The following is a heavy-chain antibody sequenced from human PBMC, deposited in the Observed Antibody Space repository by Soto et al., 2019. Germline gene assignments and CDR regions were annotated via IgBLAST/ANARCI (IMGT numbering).Heavy chain of an antibody. V-gene: IGHV3-9*01. D-gene: IGHD2-8*01. CDR3: AKASMVDRMYFDY. J-gene: IGHJ4*02. Sequence: GGSLRLSCAASGFSFHDYAMHWVRQAPGKGLEWVSGISWNSGSIAYADSVKGRFTISRDNAKNSLYLQMNSLRVEDTALYYCAKASMVDRMYFDYWGQGTLVTVSS. CDR1: GFSFHDYA. CDR2: ISWNSGSI.